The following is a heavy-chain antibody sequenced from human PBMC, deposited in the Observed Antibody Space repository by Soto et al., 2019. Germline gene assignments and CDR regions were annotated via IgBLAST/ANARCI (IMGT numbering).Heavy chain of an antibody. V-gene: IGHV3-23*01. CDR1: GFTFSSYG. CDR2: SSATGAGT. D-gene: IGHD1-7*01. J-gene: IGHJ4*02. Sequence: EVQLLESGGGLVQPGGSLRLSCAASGFTFSSYGMTWGRQAPGKGLEWVSFSSATGAGTYYADSVKGRFTISRDNSKNTLYLQMTSLRADDTAVYYCAKDRRAGGNYGFYSDFWGKGAMVIVSS. CDR3: AKDRRAGGNYGFYSDF.